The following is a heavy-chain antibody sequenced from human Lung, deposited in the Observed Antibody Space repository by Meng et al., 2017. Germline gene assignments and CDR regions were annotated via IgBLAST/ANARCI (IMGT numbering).Heavy chain of an antibody. CDR1: GGTFSSYA. Sequence: SVKVSCKASGGTFSSYAISWVRQAPGQGLEWMGGIIPNFGAANYAQKFQGRVTITADKSTSTAYMELSSLRSEDTAVYYCAREGSSHLHYYYGMDVWGQGTTVTVSS. V-gene: IGHV1-69*06. J-gene: IGHJ6*02. CDR2: IIPNFGAA. D-gene: IGHD6-19*01. CDR3: AREGSSHLHYYYGMDV.